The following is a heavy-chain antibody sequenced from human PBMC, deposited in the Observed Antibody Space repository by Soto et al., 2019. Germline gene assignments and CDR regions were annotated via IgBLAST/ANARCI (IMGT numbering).Heavy chain of an antibody. CDR2: ICWDDTK. Sequence: QITLKESGPPLVKPTQTLTLTCTFSGFSLSSSGVGVGWIRQPPGKALEWVALICWDDTKRYSPSLKSGLTIPKDTAKNQVVLTMTNMDPVDTATYYCAHIRVTMIVGAGYFQHWGQGTLVTVSS. D-gene: IGHD3-22*01. CDR3: AHIRVTMIVGAGYFQH. CDR1: GFSLSSSGVG. V-gene: IGHV2-5*02. J-gene: IGHJ1*01.